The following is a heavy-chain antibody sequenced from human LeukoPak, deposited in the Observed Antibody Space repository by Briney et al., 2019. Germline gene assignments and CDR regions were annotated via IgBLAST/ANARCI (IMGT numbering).Heavy chain of an antibody. V-gene: IGHV3-49*04. J-gene: IGHJ4*02. CDR2: IRSKSYGGTI. CDR1: GFTFGDYA. CDR3: SRLEGDSLDY. Sequence: SGGSLRLSCTASGFTFGDYAMSWVRQAPGKGLEWVGFIRSKSYGGTIEYAASVKGRFTISRDDSKSIAYLQMNSLKTEDKAVYYCSRLEGDSLDYWGQGTLVTVSS. D-gene: IGHD2-21*02.